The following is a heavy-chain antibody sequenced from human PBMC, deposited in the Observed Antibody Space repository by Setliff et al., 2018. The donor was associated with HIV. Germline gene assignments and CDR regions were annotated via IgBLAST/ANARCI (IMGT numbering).Heavy chain of an antibody. J-gene: IGHJ4*02. D-gene: IGHD6-13*01. Sequence: PGGSLRLSCAASGFTFTSYSMNWVRQAPGKGLEWVSYISVRSDNIYYADSVKGRFTISRDNAKNSLYLQMNSLRAEDTAVYYCARDRWFSNNWYSDYWGQGTLVTVSS. CDR2: ISVRSDNI. CDR1: GFTFTSYS. V-gene: IGHV3-48*01. CDR3: ARDRWFSNNWYSDY.